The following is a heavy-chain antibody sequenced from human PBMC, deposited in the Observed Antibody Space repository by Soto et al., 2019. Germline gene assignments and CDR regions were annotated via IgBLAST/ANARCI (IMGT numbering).Heavy chain of an antibody. V-gene: IGHV3-23*01. CDR3: AKFGGSVTYFHFDY. J-gene: IGHJ4*02. CDR2: ISGSGGRT. Sequence: PGGSLRLSCAASGFPFINFAMNWVRQSPGKGLEWVSRISGSGGRTWYADSVRGRFTISRDNSKNTLYLQMNSLRAEDTAVYYCAKFGGSVTYFHFDYWGQGALVTVSS. CDR1: GFPFINFA. D-gene: IGHD3-10*01.